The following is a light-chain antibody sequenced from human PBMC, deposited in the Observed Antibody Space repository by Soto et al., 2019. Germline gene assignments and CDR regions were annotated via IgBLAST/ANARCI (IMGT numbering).Light chain of an antibody. V-gene: IGLV2-14*01. CDR3: AAWDDSLNGVV. Sequence: QSALTQPASVSGSPGQSITISCTGTSSDVGAYNHVSWYQQHPGKAPKLIISEVSNRPSGISNRFSGSKSGNTASLAISGLQSEDEADYYCAAWDDSLNGVVFGGGTKITVL. CDR1: SSDVGAYNH. CDR2: EVS. J-gene: IGLJ2*01.